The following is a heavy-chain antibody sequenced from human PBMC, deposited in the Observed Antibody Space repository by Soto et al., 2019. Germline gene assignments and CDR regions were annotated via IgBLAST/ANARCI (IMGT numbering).Heavy chain of an antibody. CDR3: ARGGRDYDYVWGSYREKSSLDY. CDR2: INAGNGNT. V-gene: IGHV1-3*01. CDR1: GYTFTSYA. Sequence: ASVKVSCKASGYTFTSYAMHWVRQAPGQRLEWMGWINAGNGNTKYSQKFQGRVTITRDTSASTAYMELSSLRSEDTAVYYCARGGRDYDYVWGSYREKSSLDYWGQGTLVTVSS. D-gene: IGHD3-16*02. J-gene: IGHJ4*02.